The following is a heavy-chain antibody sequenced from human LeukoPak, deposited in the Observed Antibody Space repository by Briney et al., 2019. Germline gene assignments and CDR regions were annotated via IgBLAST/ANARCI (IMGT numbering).Heavy chain of an antibody. CDR2: IIPIFGTA. Sequence: GASVKVSCKASGGTFSSYAISWVRQAPGQGLEWMGGIIPIFGTANYAQKFQGRVTITADESTSTAYMELSSLRSEDTAVYYCARDHCTNGVCPYYFDYWGQGTLVTVSS. D-gene: IGHD2-8*01. J-gene: IGHJ4*02. CDR3: ARDHCTNGVCPYYFDY. V-gene: IGHV1-69*13. CDR1: GGTFSSYA.